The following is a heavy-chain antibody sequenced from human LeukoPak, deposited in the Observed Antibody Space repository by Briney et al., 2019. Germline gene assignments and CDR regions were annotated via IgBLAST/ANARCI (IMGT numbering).Heavy chain of an antibody. D-gene: IGHD2-2*01. CDR2: FDPEDGET. J-gene: IGHJ3*02. CDR3: ATPVPADDAFDI. Sequence: GASVKVSCKVSGYTLTELSMHWVRQAPGEGLEWMGGFDPEDGETIYAQKFQGRVTMTEDTSTDTAYMELSSLRSEDTAVYYCATPVPADDAFDIWGQGTMVTVSS. CDR1: GYTLTELS. V-gene: IGHV1-24*01.